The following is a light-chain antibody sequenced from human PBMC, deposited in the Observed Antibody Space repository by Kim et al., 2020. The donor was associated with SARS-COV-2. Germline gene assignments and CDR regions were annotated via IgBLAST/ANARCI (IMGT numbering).Light chain of an antibody. Sequence: VSPGQTAPITCSGDNLANKYVCWYHQKAGQSPVLVMHQDARRPAGIPERFSGSNSGTTATLTISGTQPLDEGDYYCQAWDSNIVVFGGGTQLTVL. CDR2: QDA. CDR1: NLANKY. CDR3: QAWDSNIVV. V-gene: IGLV3-1*01. J-gene: IGLJ2*01.